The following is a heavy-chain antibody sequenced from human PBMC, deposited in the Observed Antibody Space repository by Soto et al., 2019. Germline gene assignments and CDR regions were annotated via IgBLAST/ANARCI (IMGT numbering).Heavy chain of an antibody. J-gene: IGHJ4*02. D-gene: IGHD3-3*01. Sequence: SETLSLTCTVSGGSISSFYWNWIRQPPGKGLEWIGYIYYSGTSNYNPSLKGRGTISVDMSKDQVSLRLTSVTAADTAVYYCARAKDFWSGYLDYWGQGTLVTVSS. CDR2: IYYSGTS. CDR3: ARAKDFWSGYLDY. CDR1: GGSISSFY. V-gene: IGHV4-59*01.